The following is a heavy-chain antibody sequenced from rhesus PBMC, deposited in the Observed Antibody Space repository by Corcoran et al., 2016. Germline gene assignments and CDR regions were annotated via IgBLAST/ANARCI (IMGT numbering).Heavy chain of an antibody. Sequence: VHLTESGPGLGTPSATLSIPCAVPASSVISPYWTGLRHPTGDGREWIGYIYCSSGSTYYNSSIKSRVTMSTATSKNQFALKLSSATAEDTVGYYCARKITTTRIYFDYWGQGVLVTVSS. D-gene: IGHD3-40*01. CDR2: IYCSSGST. CDR1: ASSVISPY. V-gene: IGHV4-165*02. CDR3: ARKITTTRIYFDY. J-gene: IGHJ4*01.